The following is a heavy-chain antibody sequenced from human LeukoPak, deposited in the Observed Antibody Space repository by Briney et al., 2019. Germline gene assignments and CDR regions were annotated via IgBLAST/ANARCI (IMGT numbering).Heavy chain of an antibody. D-gene: IGHD6-13*01. CDR2: IYYSGST. J-gene: IGHJ4*02. V-gene: IGHV4-59*01. Sequence: PSETLSLTCTVSGGSISSYYWSWIRQPPGKGLEWIGYIYYSGSTNYNPSLKSRVTISVDTSKNQFSLKLSSVTAADTAVYYCARVRGLSSWYAPFDYWGQGTLVTVSS. CDR3: ARVRGLSSWYAPFDY. CDR1: GGSISSYY.